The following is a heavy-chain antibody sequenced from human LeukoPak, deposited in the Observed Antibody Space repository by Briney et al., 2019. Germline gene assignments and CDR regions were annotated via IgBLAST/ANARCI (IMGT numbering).Heavy chain of an antibody. CDR1: GFTFSNYA. CDR3: AKVGERGYSYGIDY. Sequence: GGSLRLFCAASGFTFSNYAMSWVRQAPGKGLEWVSVISVSGGSTYYADSVKGRFTISRDNPKNTLYLQMNSLRAEDTAVYYCAKVGERGYSYGIDYWGQGTLVTVSS. V-gene: IGHV3-23*01. CDR2: ISVSGGST. D-gene: IGHD5-18*01. J-gene: IGHJ4*02.